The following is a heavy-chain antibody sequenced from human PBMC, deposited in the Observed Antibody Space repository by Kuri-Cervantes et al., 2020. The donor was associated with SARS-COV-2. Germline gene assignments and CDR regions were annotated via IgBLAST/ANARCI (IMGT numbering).Heavy chain of an antibody. CDR1: GGSFSGYY. CDR3: ARGVVRQPLRFLEWLAWFDP. CDR2: INHSGST. J-gene: IGHJ5*02. V-gene: IGHV4-34*01. D-gene: IGHD3-3*01. Sequence: SETLSLTCAVYGGSFSGYYWSWIRQPPGKGLEWIGEINHSGSTNYNPSIKSRVTISVDTSKNQFSLKLSSVTAADTAVYYCARGVVRQPLRFLEWLAWFDPWGQGTLATVSS.